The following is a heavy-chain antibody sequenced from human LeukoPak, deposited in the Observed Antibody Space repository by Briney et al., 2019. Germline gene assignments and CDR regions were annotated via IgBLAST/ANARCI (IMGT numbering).Heavy chain of an antibody. Sequence: ASVKVSCKASGYTFPSYAMHWVRQAPGQRLEWMGWINAGNGNTKYSQKFQGRVTITRDTSASTAYMELSSLRSEDTAVYYCASAGPTGESFDYWGQGTLVTVSS. CDR3: ASAGPTGESFDY. V-gene: IGHV1-3*01. CDR2: INAGNGNT. D-gene: IGHD7-27*01. J-gene: IGHJ4*02. CDR1: GYTFPSYA.